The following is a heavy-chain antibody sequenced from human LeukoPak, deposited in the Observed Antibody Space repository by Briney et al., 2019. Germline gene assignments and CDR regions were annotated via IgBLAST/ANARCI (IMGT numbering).Heavy chain of an antibody. V-gene: IGHV4-34*01. Sequence: SETLSLTCAVYGGSFSGYYWSWIRQPPGKGLEWIGEVNQSGSTNYNPSLKSRVTISVDASKNQFSLKLSSVTAADTAVYYCATLQPTYYYDSSGQGYFDYWGQGTLVTVSS. J-gene: IGHJ4*02. D-gene: IGHD3-22*01. CDR3: ATLQPTYYYDSSGQGYFDY. CDR2: VNQSGST. CDR1: GGSFSGYY.